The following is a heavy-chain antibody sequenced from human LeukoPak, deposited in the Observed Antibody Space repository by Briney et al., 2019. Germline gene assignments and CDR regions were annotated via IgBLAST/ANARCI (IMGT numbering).Heavy chain of an antibody. CDR1: GYTLTELS. D-gene: IGHD1-7*01. J-gene: IGHJ3*02. CDR3: ATRVGGNWNSDAFDI. V-gene: IGHV1-24*01. CDR2: FDSEDGET. Sequence: ASVKVSCKVSGYTLTELSMHWVRQAPGKGLEWMGGFDSEDGETIYAQKFQGRVTMTEDTSTDTAYMELSSLRSEDTAVYYCATRVGGNWNSDAFDIWGQGTMVTVSS.